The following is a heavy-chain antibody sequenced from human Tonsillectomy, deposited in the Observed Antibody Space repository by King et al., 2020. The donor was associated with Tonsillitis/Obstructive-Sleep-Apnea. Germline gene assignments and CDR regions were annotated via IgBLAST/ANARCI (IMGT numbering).Heavy chain of an antibody. Sequence: QLVQSGTEVKKPGASVSVSCKASGYAFTAFYIHWVRQAPGQGLEWMGWINPNSGATHSTQNFQGRVTMTRDTSISTAYMELNSLRSDDTAVYYCARATFCTNTLCYRGDYWGQGTLVTVSS. J-gene: IGHJ4*02. CDR3: ARATFCTNTLCYRGDY. D-gene: IGHD2-8*01. V-gene: IGHV1-2*02. CDR1: GYAFTAFY. CDR2: INPNSGAT.